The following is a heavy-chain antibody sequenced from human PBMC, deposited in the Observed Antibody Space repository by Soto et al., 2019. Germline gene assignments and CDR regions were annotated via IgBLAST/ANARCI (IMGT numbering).Heavy chain of an antibody. Sequence: QVQLQESGPGLVKPSQTLSLTCTVSGGSISSGDYYWSWIRQPPGKGLEWIGYIYYSGSTYYNPSLKGRVTISVDTSKNQFSLKLSSVTAADTAVYYCARYCSGGSCYNGMDVWGQGTTVTVSS. V-gene: IGHV4-30-4*01. CDR2: IYYSGST. CDR3: ARYCSGGSCYNGMDV. D-gene: IGHD2-15*01. J-gene: IGHJ6*02. CDR1: GGSISSGDYY.